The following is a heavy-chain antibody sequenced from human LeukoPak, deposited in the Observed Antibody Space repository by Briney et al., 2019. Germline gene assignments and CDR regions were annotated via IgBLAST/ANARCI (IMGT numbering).Heavy chain of an antibody. CDR1: GGSISSYY. CDR2: IYTSGST. Sequence: SETLSLTCTVSGGSISSYYWSWIRQPAGKRLEWIGRIYTSGSTNYNPSLKSRVTMSVDTSKNQFSLKLNSVTAADTAVYYCARHDFWSGYMANNWFDPWGQGTLVTVSS. V-gene: IGHV4-4*07. J-gene: IGHJ5*02. CDR3: ARHDFWSGYMANNWFDP. D-gene: IGHD3-3*01.